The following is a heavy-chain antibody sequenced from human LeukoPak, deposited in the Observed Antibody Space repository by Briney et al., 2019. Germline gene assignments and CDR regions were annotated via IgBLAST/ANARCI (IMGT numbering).Heavy chain of an antibody. CDR1: GFTFSIYS. CDR2: ISGSGGST. V-gene: IGHV3-23*01. CDR3: AKDGRSSRSYVGQTL. D-gene: IGHD1-26*01. J-gene: IGHJ4*02. Sequence: GGSLRLSCAASGFTFSIYSMNWVRQAPGKGLEWVSAISGSGGSTYYADSVKGRFTISRDNSKNTLYLQMNSLRAEDTAVYYCAKDGRSSRSYVGQTLGGQGTLVTVSS.